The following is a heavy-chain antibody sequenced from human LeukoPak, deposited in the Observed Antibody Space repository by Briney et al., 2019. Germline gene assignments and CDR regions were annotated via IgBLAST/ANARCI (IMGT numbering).Heavy chain of an antibody. CDR3: ARGMAAFYYYGMDV. CDR1: GYTFTSYG. J-gene: IGHJ6*02. V-gene: IGHV1-18*01. D-gene: IGHD6-13*01. CDR2: ISAYNGNT. Sequence: ASVKVSCKASGYTFTSYGISWVRQAPGQGLEWMGWISAYNGNTNYAQKLKGRVTMTTDTSTSTAYMELRSLRSDDTAVYYCARGMAAFYYYGMDVWGQGTTVTVSS.